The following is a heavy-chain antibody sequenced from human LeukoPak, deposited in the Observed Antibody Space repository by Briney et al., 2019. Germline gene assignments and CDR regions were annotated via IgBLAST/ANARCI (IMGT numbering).Heavy chain of an antibody. CDR1: GVTFSSYA. J-gene: IGHJ6*03. V-gene: IGHV3-23*01. CDR2: ISGSGGST. CDR3: AKGTISGWYDCYMDV. D-gene: IGHD6-19*01. Sequence: GGSLRLSCAASGVTFSSYAMRWVRQAPGKGLEWVSSISGSGGSTYYADSEKGRFTISRDNSKNTLYLKMNSLRAEDTAVYYCAKGTISGWYDCYMDVWGKGTTVTVSS.